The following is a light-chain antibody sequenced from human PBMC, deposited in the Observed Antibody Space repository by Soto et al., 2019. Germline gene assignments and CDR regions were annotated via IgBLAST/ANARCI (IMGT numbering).Light chain of an antibody. J-gene: IGKJ5*01. CDR3: QQRNNWQA. Sequence: EIVLTQSPVTLSLSPGERATLSCRASQSIGSYLAWYQQKPGQAPRLLIYDASTRATGIPARFSGSGSGTDFTLTISSLEPEDFAVYYCQQRNNWQAFGQGTRLEIK. V-gene: IGKV3-11*01. CDR2: DAS. CDR1: QSIGSY.